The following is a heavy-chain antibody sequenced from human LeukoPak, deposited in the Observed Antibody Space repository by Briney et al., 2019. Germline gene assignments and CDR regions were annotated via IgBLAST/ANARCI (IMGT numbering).Heavy chain of an antibody. CDR3: ANQLIPASATVFEF. D-gene: IGHD6-13*01. CDR2: IKTDGSEK. J-gene: IGHJ4*02. CDR1: GFTLSSYW. V-gene: IGHV3-7*03. Sequence: GGSLRLSCAGSGFTLSSYWISWARLAPEKGLEWVANIKTDGSEKYYVDSVKGRFTISRDNSKNSVYLQMNSLRVEDTAVYYCANQLIPASATVFEFWGQGTLVTVSS.